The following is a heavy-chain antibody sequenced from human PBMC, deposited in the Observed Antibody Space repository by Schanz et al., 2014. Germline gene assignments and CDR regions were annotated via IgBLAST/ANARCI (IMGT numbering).Heavy chain of an antibody. J-gene: IGHJ3*02. CDR3: AKGRFGELSAIDI. V-gene: IGHV3-23*04. D-gene: IGHD3-10*01. CDR2: IGVDGTTT. CDR1: GFAVDNYY. Sequence: EVQLVASGGGLVQPGGSLRLSCAASGFAVDNYYMSCVRQAPGRGLEWVSVIGVDGTTTYYADSVKGRFTISRDNSKNTLYLQMNSLRPEDTAVYYCAKGRFGELSAIDIWGQGTMVTVSS.